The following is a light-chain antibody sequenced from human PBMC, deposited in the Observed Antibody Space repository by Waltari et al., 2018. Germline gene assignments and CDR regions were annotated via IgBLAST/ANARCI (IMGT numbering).Light chain of an antibody. J-gene: IGLJ2*01. CDR2: DDG. CDR3: HVWDTKTDHVV. CDR1: DIGTRS. Sequence: SYVLTQPPSVSVAPGKTARIPCGGNDIGTRSVHWYQQKPGQAPVLVVFDDGDRPSGIPGRFSGSNSANTATLTISRVEAGDEADYYCHVWDTKTDHVVFGGGTKLTVL. V-gene: IGLV3-21*03.